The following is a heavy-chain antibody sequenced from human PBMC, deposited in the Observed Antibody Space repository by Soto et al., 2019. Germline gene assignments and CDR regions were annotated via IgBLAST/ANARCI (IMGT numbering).Heavy chain of an antibody. Sequence: SETLSLTCTVSGGSMSSGIYYWSWIRQPPGKGLECIGFTSYSGTTYYNTSLWSRVTISVDTSKNQFSLKLSSVTAADTAVYYCARGKGYGDYLYYYYYYGMDVWGQGTTVTVSS. CDR2: TSYSGTT. CDR3: ARGKGYGDYLYYYYYYGMDV. D-gene: IGHD4-17*01. J-gene: IGHJ6*02. V-gene: IGHV4-30-4*01. CDR1: GGSMSSGIYY.